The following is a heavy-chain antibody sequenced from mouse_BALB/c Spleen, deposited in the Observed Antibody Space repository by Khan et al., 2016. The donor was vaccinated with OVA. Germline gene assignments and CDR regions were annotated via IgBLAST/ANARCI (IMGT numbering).Heavy chain of an antibody. CDR2: INPSNGYT. Sequence: VQLQQSGAELARPGASVKMSCKASGYTFTSYTIHWIKLRPGQGLEWIGYINPSNGYTNYNQKFKDKATLTEDKSSTTAYLQLCSLTADDTAVYNCVRDGDYYRNDGWFAYWGQGTLVTVSA. V-gene: IGHV1-4*01. D-gene: IGHD2-14*01. CDR1: GYTFTSYT. J-gene: IGHJ3*01. CDR3: VRDGDYYRNDGWFAY.